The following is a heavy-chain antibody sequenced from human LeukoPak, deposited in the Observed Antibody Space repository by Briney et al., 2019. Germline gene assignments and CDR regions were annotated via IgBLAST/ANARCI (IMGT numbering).Heavy chain of an antibody. J-gene: IGHJ4*02. V-gene: IGHV4-34*01. D-gene: IGHD6-19*01. CDR2: INHSGNT. Sequence: SETLSLTCAVYGGSFSGYYWSWIRQPPGKGLEWIGEINHSGNTNYNPSLKSRLTISVDMSKNQVSLKLRSVTAADTAVYYCARDTKYSSGWISDYWGQGTLVTVSS. CDR3: ARDTKYSSGWISDY. CDR1: GGSFSGYY.